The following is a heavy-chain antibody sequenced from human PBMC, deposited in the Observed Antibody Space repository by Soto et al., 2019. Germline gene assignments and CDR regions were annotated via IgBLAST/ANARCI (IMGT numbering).Heavy chain of an antibody. V-gene: IGHV1-18*03. CDR2: ISTFSGNT. CDR3: ARDYGSGTPPWYFDL. D-gene: IGHD3-10*01. J-gene: IGHJ2*01. Sequence: GASVKVSCKASGYTFTNYGISWVRQAPGQGLEWMGWISTFSGNTNYAQKLQGRVTMTTDTSTSTAYMELTSLRSDDMAVYYCARDYGSGTPPWYFDLWGRGTLVTVSS. CDR1: GYTFTNYG.